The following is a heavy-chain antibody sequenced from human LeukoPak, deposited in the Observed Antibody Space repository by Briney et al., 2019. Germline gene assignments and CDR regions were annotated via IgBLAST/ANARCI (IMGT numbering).Heavy chain of an antibody. Sequence: GGSLRLSCAASGFTFSSYEMNWVRQAPGKGLEWVSYISSSGGTIYYADSVKGRFTISRDNAENSLYLQMNSLRAEDTAVYYCARDVRYGDLEYYFDYWGQGTLVTVSS. CDR3: ARDVRYGDLEYYFDY. D-gene: IGHD4-17*01. J-gene: IGHJ4*02. CDR1: GFTFSSYE. V-gene: IGHV3-48*03. CDR2: ISSSGGTI.